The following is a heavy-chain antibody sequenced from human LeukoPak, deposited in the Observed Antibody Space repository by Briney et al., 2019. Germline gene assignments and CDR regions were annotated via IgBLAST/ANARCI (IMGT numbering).Heavy chain of an antibody. CDR1: GGTFSSYA. J-gene: IGHJ6*02. Sequence: GASVKVSCKASGGTFSSYAISWVRQAPGQGLEWMGGIIPIFGTANYAQKFQGRVTITADESTSTAYMELSSLRSEDTAVYYCASYYGSSGRHYYYYYGMDVWGQGTTVTVSS. CDR2: IIPIFGTA. CDR3: ASYYGSSGRHYYYYYGMDV. V-gene: IGHV1-69*13. D-gene: IGHD3-22*01.